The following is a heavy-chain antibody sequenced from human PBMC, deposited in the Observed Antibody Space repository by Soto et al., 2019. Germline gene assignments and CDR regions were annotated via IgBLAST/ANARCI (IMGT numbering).Heavy chain of an antibody. Sequence: PGGSLRLSCTASGFTFGDYAMSWFRQAPGKGLEWVSFIRSKASDGTAEYAASVKGRFTISRDDSKSIAYLQMNSLKTEDTAVYYCTTNYYDSGGYDNWFDPWGQGTLVTVSS. D-gene: IGHD3-22*01. CDR3: TTNYYDSGGYDNWFDP. J-gene: IGHJ5*02. CDR2: IRSKASDGTA. V-gene: IGHV3-49*03. CDR1: GFTFGDYA.